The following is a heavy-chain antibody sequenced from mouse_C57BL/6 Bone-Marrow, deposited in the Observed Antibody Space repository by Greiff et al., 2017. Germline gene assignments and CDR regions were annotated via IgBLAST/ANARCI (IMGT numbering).Heavy chain of an antibody. Sequence: QVQLQQPGAELVKPGASVKMSCKASGYTFTSYWITWVKQRPGQGLEWIGEIYPGSGSTNYNEKFKSKATLTVDTSSSTAYMQLSILTSEDSAVYCCASRYYWYFDVWGTGTTVTVSS. J-gene: IGHJ1*03. V-gene: IGHV1-55*01. CDR3: ASRYYWYFDV. CDR1: GYTFTSYW. CDR2: IYPGSGST.